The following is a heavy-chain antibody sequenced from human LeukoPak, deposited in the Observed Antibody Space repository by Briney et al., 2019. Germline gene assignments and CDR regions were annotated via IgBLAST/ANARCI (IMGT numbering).Heavy chain of an antibody. V-gene: IGHV1-2*06. Sequence: RASVKVSCKASGCTFTGYYMNWVRQAPGQGLEWLGRINPNTGGTNFAQSFQGRVTMTRDTSITTAYMELSRLRSDDTAVYYCARVGDGLNDAFDIWGQGTMVTVSS. CDR3: ARVGDGLNDAFDI. CDR2: INPNTGGT. J-gene: IGHJ3*02. CDR1: GCTFTGYY. D-gene: IGHD5-24*01.